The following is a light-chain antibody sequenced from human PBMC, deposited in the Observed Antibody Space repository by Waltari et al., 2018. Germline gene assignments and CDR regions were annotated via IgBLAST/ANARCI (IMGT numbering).Light chain of an antibody. CDR1: QSIGRS. Sequence: DIVLTQSPGTLSLSPGERATLSCRASQSIGRSLAWYQQKPGQPPRPLIYGTSNRATGIPDRFSGGGSATDFSLTISRLEPEDVAMYYCQHYVSLPVTFGQGTKVEIK. J-gene: IGKJ1*01. V-gene: IGKV3-20*01. CDR3: QHYVSLPVT. CDR2: GTS.